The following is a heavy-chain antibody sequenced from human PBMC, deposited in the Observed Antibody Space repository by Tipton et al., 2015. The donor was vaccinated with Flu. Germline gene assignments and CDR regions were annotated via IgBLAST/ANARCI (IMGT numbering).Heavy chain of an antibody. CDR1: GGSISDYY. CDR2: IYKNGDT. V-gene: IGHV4-4*07. D-gene: IGHD1-14*01. J-gene: IGHJ4*02. Sequence: TLSLTCTVSGGSISDYYWSWIRQPAGKGLEWIGRIYKNGDTNYNPSLNSRVTMSVDTSNNQFSLKLSSVTAADTAVYYCAREASHRAQVAYWGQGTLVTVSS. CDR3: AREASHRAQVAY.